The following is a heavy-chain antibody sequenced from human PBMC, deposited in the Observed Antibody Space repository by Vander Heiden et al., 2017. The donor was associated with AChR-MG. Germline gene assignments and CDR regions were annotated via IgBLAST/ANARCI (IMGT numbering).Heavy chain of an antibody. D-gene: IGHD3-16*02. J-gene: IGHJ4*02. Sequence: EVQLLESGGGLVQPGGSLRLSCAASGFTFSSYAMSWVRQAPGKGLEWVSAISGSGGSTYYADSVKGRFTISRDNSKNTLYLQMNSLRAEDTAVYYCASQTLYDYIWGSYRLYYFDYWGQGTLVTVSS. CDR2: ISGSGGST. CDR1: GFTFSSYA. CDR3: ASQTLYDYIWGSYRLYYFDY. V-gene: IGHV3-23*01.